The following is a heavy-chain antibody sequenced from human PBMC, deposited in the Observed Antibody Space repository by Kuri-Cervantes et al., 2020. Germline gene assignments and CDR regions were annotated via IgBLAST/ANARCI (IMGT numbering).Heavy chain of an antibody. V-gene: IGHV4-31*03. J-gene: IGHJ6*03. D-gene: IGHD3-3*01. CDR1: GGSISSGGYY. CDR2: IYYSGST. CDR3: ARAADFWSGYNYYYMDV. Sequence: SETLSLTCTVSGGSISSGGYYWSWIRQHPGKGLEWIGYIYYSGSTYYNLSLKSRVTISVDTSKNQFSLKLSSVTAADTAVYYCARAADFWSGYNYYYMDVWGKGTTVTVSS.